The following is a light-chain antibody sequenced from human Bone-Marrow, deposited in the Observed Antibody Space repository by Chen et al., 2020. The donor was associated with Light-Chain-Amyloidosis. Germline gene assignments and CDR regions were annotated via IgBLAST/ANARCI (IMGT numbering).Light chain of an antibody. CDR2: TAS. CDR3: QQSYSTPT. Sequence: DIQMTQSPSSLSASVGDRVTITCRASQSITKFLNWYQQKPGKGPKLLIYTASSLQNRVPSRFSGSGSGTDFSLTISSVQPEDLATYYCQQSYSTPTFGGGTKLEIK. J-gene: IGKJ4*01. CDR1: QSITKF. V-gene: IGKV1-39*01.